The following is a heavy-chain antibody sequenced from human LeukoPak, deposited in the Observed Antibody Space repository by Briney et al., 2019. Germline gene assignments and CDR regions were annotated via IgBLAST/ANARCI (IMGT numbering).Heavy chain of an antibody. CDR2: INPSGGST. D-gene: IGHD3-22*01. CDR1: GYTFTSYY. CDR3: ARDMSPGYYDSSGYDY. J-gene: IGHJ4*02. Sequence: ASVKVSCKASGYTFTSYYMHWVRQAPGQGLEWMGIINPSGGSTSYAQKFQGRVTMTRDMSTSTVYMELSSLRSEDTAVYYCARDMSPGYYDSSGYDYWGQGTLVTVSS. V-gene: IGHV1-46*01.